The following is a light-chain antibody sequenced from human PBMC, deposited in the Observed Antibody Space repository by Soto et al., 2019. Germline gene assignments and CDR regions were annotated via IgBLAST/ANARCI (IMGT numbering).Light chain of an antibody. V-gene: IGKV3-20*01. CDR1: QSVSSSY. Sequence: EIVLTQSPGTLSLSPGERATLSCRASQSVSSSYLAWYQQQPGQAPRLLIYGTSSRATAIPDRFSGSGSGKDFTLTISRLEPEDFAVYYCQQYGSSSWTFGQGTKVEIK. CDR2: GTS. CDR3: QQYGSSSWT. J-gene: IGKJ1*01.